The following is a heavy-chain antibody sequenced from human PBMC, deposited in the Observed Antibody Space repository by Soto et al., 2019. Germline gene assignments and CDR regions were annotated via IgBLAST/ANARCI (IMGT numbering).Heavy chain of an antibody. CDR3: AKDGVYCSSTSCRPGYFDY. J-gene: IGHJ4*02. V-gene: IGHV3-23*01. CDR2: ISGSGGST. D-gene: IGHD2-2*01. CDR1: GFTFSSYA. Sequence: GGSLRLSCAASGFTFSSYAMSWVRPAPGKGLEWVSAISGSGGSTYYADSVKGRFTISRDNSKNTLYLQMNSLRAEDTAVYYCAKDGVYCSSTSCRPGYFDYWGQGTLVTVSS.